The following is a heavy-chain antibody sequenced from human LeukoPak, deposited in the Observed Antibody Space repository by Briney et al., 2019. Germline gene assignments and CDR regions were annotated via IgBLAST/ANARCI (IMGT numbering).Heavy chain of an antibody. CDR2: INHSGST. V-gene: IGHV4-34*01. CDR1: GGSFSGYY. CDR3: ARGLSVDY. J-gene: IGHJ4*02. Sequence: PSETLSLTCAVYGGSFSGYYWSWIRQPPGKGLEWIGEINHSGSTNYNPSLKSRVTISVDTSKNQFSLKLSSVTAADTAVYYCARGLSVDYWGRGTLVTVSS.